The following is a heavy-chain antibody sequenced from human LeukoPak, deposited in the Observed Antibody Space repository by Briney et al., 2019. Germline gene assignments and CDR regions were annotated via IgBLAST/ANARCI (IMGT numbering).Heavy chain of an antibody. J-gene: IGHJ6*02. V-gene: IGHV4-38-2*02. Sequence: SETLSLTCTGSGYSISSGYYWGWIRQPPGKGLEWIGSIYHSGSTYYNPSLKSRVTISVDTSKNQFSLKLSSVTAADTAVYYCARASRRITMVRGVRLLMDVWGQGTTVTVSS. CDR2: IYHSGST. D-gene: IGHD3-10*01. CDR1: GYSISSGYY. CDR3: ARASRRITMVRGVRLLMDV.